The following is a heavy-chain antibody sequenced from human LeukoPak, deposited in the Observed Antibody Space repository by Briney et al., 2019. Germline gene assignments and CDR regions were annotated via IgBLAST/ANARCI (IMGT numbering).Heavy chain of an antibody. D-gene: IGHD2-15*01. Sequence: GGSLRLSCAASGFIFSSYSINWVRQAPGKGLEWVSYISRDSSNIYYADSVKGRFTISRDNARNSLYLEMNSLRAEDTAVYYCARATSVIAASLYYFDYWGQGTLVTVSS. CDR2: ISRDSSNI. V-gene: IGHV3-48*04. CDR1: GFIFSSYS. CDR3: ARATSVIAASLYYFDY. J-gene: IGHJ4*02.